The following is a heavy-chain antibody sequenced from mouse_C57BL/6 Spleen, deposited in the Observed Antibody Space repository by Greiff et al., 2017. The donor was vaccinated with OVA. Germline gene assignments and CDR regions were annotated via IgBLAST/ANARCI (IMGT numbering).Heavy chain of an antibody. J-gene: IGHJ1*03. CDR2: INYDGSST. CDR3: ARDGGSSYWYFDV. CDR1: GFTFSDYY. Sequence: EVKLMESEGGLVQPGRSMKLSCTASGFTFSDYYMAWVRQVPEKGLEWVANINYDGSSTYYLDSLKSRFIISRDNAKNILYLQMSSLKSEDTATYYCARDGGSSYWYFDVWGTGTTVTVSS. V-gene: IGHV5-16*01. D-gene: IGHD1-1*01.